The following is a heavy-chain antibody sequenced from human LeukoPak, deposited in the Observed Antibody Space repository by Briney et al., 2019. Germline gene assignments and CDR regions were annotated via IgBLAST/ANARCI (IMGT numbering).Heavy chain of an antibody. J-gene: IGHJ5*02. V-gene: IGHV4-61*01. Sequence: ETLSLTCTVSGDSVSNDRYYWTWIRQSPGKGLEWIAYIRYSGHTNYNPSLDTRVTISLDASKNQLSLRLYSATAADTAMYYCARYNWNTWFDPWGQGALVTVSS. D-gene: IGHD1-1*01. CDR2: IRYSGHT. CDR1: GDSVSNDRYY. CDR3: ARYNWNTWFDP.